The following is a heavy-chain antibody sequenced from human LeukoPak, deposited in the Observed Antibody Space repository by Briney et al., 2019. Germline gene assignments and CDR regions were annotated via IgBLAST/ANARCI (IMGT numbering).Heavy chain of an antibody. CDR1: GFTFSSYA. J-gene: IGHJ4*02. Sequence: GGSLRLSCAASGFTFSSYAMSWVRQAPGKGLEWVANIKQDGSEKYYVDSVKGRFTISRDNAKNSLYLQMNSLRSDDTAVYYCVRDQVEYSTSSTLDYWSQGTLVTVSS. CDR3: VRDQVEYSTSSTLDY. CDR2: IKQDGSEK. D-gene: IGHD6-6*01. V-gene: IGHV3-7*01.